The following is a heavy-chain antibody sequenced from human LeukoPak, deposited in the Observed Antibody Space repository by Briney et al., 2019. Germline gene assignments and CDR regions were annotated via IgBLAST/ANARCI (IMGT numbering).Heavy chain of an antibody. Sequence: KPSETLSLTCAVSGESHSRFYWSWIRQSPGRGLEWIGEINHSGSTNYNPSLKSRVTISVDKSKNQFSLKLSSVTAADTAVYYCARVGCGYYWVGFDPWGQGTLVTVSS. V-gene: IGHV4-34*01. D-gene: IGHD3-22*01. J-gene: IGHJ5*02. CDR2: INHSGST. CDR3: ARVGCGYYWVGFDP. CDR1: GESHSRFY.